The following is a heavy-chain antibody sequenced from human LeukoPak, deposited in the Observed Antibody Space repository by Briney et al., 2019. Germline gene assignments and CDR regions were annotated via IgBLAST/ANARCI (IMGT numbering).Heavy chain of an antibody. CDR3: ASEWGANWYFDL. CDR2: IYYSGST. Sequence: SETLSLTCTVSGGSISSGDYYWSWIRQPPGKGLEWIGYIYYSGSTYYNPSLKSRVTISVDTPKNQFSLKLSSVTAADTAVYYCASEWGANWYFDLWGRGTLVTVSS. V-gene: IGHV4-30-4*01. D-gene: IGHD1-26*01. J-gene: IGHJ2*01. CDR1: GGSISSGDYY.